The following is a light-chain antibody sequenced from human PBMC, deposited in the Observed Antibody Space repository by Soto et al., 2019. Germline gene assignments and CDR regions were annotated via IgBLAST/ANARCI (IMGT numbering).Light chain of an antibody. CDR3: SSYTTSSTLV. V-gene: IGLV2-14*03. CDR1: SSDIGGYNF. CDR2: DVT. Sequence: QSVLTQPASVSGSPGQSITISCTGTSSDIGGYNFVSWYQQHPGKAPKLMIYDVTNRPPGLSDRFSGSKSGNTASLTISGLQAEDEADYYCSSYTTSSTLVFGGETKLTVL. J-gene: IGLJ3*02.